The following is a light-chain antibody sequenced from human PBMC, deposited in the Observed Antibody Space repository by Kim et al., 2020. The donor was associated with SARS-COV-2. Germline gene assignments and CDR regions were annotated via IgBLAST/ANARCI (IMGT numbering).Light chain of an antibody. CDR2: EGS. CDR3: CSYAGSSTPWV. Sequence: QSITISWTGTSSDVGSYNLVSWYQQHPGKAPKLMIYEGSKRPSGVSNRFSGSKSGNTASLTISGLQAEDEADYYCCSYAGSSTPWVFGGGTKLTVL. CDR1: SSDVGSYNL. J-gene: IGLJ3*02. V-gene: IGLV2-23*01.